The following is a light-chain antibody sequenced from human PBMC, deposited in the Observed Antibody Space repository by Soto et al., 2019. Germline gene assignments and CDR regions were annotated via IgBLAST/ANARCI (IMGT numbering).Light chain of an antibody. CDR1: QSVKSW. Sequence: DIQMTQSPSTLSASVGDRVTITCRASQSVKSWLAWYQQSPGKVPKLLIYQVSTLQSGVPSRFSGSGSGTEFTLTISSLQPDDFATYYCQQYKSDPWTFGQGTKVDVK. V-gene: IGKV1-5*03. J-gene: IGKJ1*01. CDR2: QVS. CDR3: QQYKSDPWT.